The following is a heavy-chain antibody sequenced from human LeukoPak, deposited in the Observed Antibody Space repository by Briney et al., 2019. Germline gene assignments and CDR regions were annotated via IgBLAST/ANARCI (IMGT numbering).Heavy chain of an antibody. CDR3: ASRYYDSSGYYFDY. D-gene: IGHD3-22*01. CDR2: IYYSGSS. J-gene: IGHJ4*02. Sequence: PSETLSLTCTVSGGSISSSSYYWGWIRQPPGKGLEWIGSIYYSGSSYYNPSLKSRVTISVDTSKNQFSLKLSSVTAAETAVYYCASRYYDSSGYYFDYWGQGTLVTVSS. V-gene: IGHV4-39*01. CDR1: GGSISSSSYY.